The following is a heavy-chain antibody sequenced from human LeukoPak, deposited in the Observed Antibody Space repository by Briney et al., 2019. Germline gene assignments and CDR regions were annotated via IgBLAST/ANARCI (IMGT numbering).Heavy chain of an antibody. D-gene: IGHD3-22*01. J-gene: IGHJ4*02. CDR1: GYTFTSYG. Sequence: GASVKVSFKASGYTFTSYGISWVRQAPGQGLEWMGWISAYNGNTNYTQKLQGGVTMATDTSTSTAYMELRSLRSDDTAVYYCARRGDYYDSSGYYSPYYFDYWGQGTLVTVSS. CDR2: ISAYNGNT. CDR3: ARRGDYYDSSGYYSPYYFDY. V-gene: IGHV1-18*01.